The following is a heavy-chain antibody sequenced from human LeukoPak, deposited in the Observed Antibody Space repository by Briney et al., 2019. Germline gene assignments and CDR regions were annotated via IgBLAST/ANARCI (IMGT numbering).Heavy chain of an antibody. CDR2: INPSGGST. D-gene: IGHD2-2*01. Sequence: ASVKVSCKASGYTFTSYYMHWVRQAPGQGLEWMGIINPSGGSTSCAQKFQGRVTMTRDTSTSTVYMELSSLRSEDTAVYYCARGRPLVVPAADYKNWFDPWGQGTLVTVSS. J-gene: IGHJ5*02. CDR3: ARGRPLVVPAADYKNWFDP. V-gene: IGHV1-46*01. CDR1: GYTFTSYY.